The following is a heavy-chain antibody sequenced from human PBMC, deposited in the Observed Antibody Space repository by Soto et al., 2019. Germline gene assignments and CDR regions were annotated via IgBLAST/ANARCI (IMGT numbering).Heavy chain of an antibody. CDR2: IISSSSTI. V-gene: IGHV3-48*01. CDR3: AREGALLNWFDP. J-gene: IGHJ5*02. Sequence: GGSLRLSCAASGFTFSSYSMNWVRQAPGKGLEWVSYIISSSSTIYYADSVKGRFTISRDNAKNSLYLQMSSLRAEDTAVYYCAREGALLNWFDPWGQGTLVTVSS. CDR1: GFTFSSYS. D-gene: IGHD2-21*01.